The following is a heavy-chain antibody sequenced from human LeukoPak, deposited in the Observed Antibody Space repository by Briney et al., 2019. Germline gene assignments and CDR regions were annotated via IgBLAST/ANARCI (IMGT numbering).Heavy chain of an antibody. V-gene: IGHV3-53*01. Sequence: PGGSLRLSCAASGFTISNYYMSWVRQAPGKGLEWVSVIYTGGNTYYTDAVKGRFTISRHNSKNTLYLQMNSLRAEDSAIYYCAKGISYSSSGFDSWGQGTLVTVSS. J-gene: IGHJ4*02. CDR2: IYTGGNT. CDR1: GFTISNYY. D-gene: IGHD6-13*01. CDR3: AKGISYSSSGFDS.